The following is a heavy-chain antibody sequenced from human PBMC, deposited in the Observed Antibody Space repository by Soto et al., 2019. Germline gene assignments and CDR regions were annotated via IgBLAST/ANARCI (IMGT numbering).Heavy chain of an antibody. CDR2: ISAYNGNT. CDR3: ARDSHTLESQYYDSSGYSY. Sequence: SGMGSCTVSGYAFTSSAISWVRQAPGQGLEWMGWISAYNGNTNYAQKLQGRVTMTTDTSTSTAYMELRSLRSDDTAVYYCARDSHTLESQYYDSSGYSYWGQGTLVTVSS. V-gene: IGHV1-18*01. D-gene: IGHD3-22*01. CDR1: GYAFTSSA. J-gene: IGHJ4*02.